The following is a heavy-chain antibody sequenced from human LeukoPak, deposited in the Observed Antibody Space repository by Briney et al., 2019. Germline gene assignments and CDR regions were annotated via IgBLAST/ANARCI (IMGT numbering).Heavy chain of an antibody. J-gene: IGHJ4*02. V-gene: IGHV3-23*01. D-gene: IGHD5-18*01. CDR1: GLTFSRYA. Sequence: GGSLRLSCAVSGLTFSRYAMSWVRQAPGKGLEWVSAISESGSGTYYADSVKGRFTISRDNSKDTLPLQMNSLRAEDTAVYYCAKDIAQGYTFGSIEQDYWGQGTLVTVSS. CDR3: AKDIAQGYTFGSIEQDY. CDR2: ISESGSGT.